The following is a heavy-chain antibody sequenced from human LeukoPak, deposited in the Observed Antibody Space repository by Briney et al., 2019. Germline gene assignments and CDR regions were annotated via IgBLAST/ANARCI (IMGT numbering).Heavy chain of an antibody. CDR3: ARADGYSSWFVH. CDR1: GFTVGSNY. D-gene: IGHD5-18*01. V-gene: IGHV3-53*01. Sequence: PGGSLRLSCAASGFTVGSNYMTWVRQAPGKGLEWVSVMYSGDSTYYDDSVKGRFTISRDNSKNTLDLQMNSLRDEDTGVYYCARADGYSSWFVHWGQGTLVTVSS. J-gene: IGHJ5*02. CDR2: MYSGDST.